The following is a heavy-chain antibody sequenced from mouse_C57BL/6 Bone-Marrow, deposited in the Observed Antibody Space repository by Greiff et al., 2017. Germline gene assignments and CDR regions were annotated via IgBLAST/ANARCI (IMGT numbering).Heavy chain of an antibody. CDR3: ARRSDY. V-gene: IGHV1-59*01. CDR2: IDPSDSYT. Sequence: QVQLQQPGAELVRPGTSVKLSCKASGYTFTSYWMHWVKQRPGQGLEWIGVIDPSDSYTNYNQKFKGKATLTVDTSSSTAYMQLSSLTSEDSAVYYCARRSDYWGQGTTPTVSS. J-gene: IGHJ2*01. CDR1: GYTFTSYW.